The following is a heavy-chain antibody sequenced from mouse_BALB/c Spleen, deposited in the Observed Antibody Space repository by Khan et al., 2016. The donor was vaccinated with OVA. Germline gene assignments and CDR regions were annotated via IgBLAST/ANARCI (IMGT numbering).Heavy chain of an antibody. CDR3: ARLAYYYNSEGFAY. V-gene: IGHV5-6*01. J-gene: IGHJ3*01. CDR2: INTGGAYT. D-gene: IGHD1-1*01. Sequence: EVQRVESGGDFVRPGGSPKLSCAASGFTFSTYGMSWVRQTPDKRLEWVATINTGGAYTYYPDSVKGRFTISSDNAKNTLYLQLSSLKSEDTAIYYCARLAYYYNSEGFAYWGQGTLVTVSA. CDR1: GFTFSTYG.